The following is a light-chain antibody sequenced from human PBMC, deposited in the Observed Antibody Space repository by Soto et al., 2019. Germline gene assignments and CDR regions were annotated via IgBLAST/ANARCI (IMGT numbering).Light chain of an antibody. CDR1: QTINKN. CDR3: QQSFRTPYT. CDR2: SAS. J-gene: IGKJ2*01. V-gene: IGKV1-39*01. Sequence: DIQMTQSPSSLSASVGARVTITCRASQTINKNLNWYQQKPGQAPNLLIYSASDFQSGVPSRFSGSGSGTEFTLTINGLQPEDFATYHCQQSFRTPYTFGQGTDLAI.